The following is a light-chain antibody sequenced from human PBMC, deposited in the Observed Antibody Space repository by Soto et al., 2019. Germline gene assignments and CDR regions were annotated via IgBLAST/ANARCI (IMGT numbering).Light chain of an antibody. CDR1: SSDVGGYNY. Sequence: QSALTQPPSASVSPGQSVTISCTGTSSDVGGYNYVSWYQQHPGKAPKLMIYEVSKRPSGVPDRFSGSKSGNTASLTVSGLQAEDEADYDCSSYAGSNNLVVFGGGTKLTVL. CDR2: EVS. V-gene: IGLV2-8*01. CDR3: SSYAGSNNLVV. J-gene: IGLJ2*01.